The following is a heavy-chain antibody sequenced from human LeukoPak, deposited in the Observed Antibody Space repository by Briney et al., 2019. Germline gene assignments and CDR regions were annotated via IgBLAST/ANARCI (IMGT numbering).Heavy chain of an antibody. J-gene: IGHJ3*01. CDR2: IYYSGSA. D-gene: IGHD3-22*01. Sequence: SQTLSLTCTVSGGSISSGDYFWRWIRQPPGKGLEWIGYIYYSGSAYYNPSLKSRVTISVDTSKNQFSLKLSPVTAADTAVYYCARDPHYHDRSGSFVWGQGTMVTVSS. CDR1: GGSISSGDYF. CDR3: ARDPHYHDRSGSFV. V-gene: IGHV4-30-4*08.